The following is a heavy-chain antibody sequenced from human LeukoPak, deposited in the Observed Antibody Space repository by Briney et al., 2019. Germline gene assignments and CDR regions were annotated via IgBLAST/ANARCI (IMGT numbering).Heavy chain of an antibody. D-gene: IGHD6-6*01. CDR1: GGSISSGGYY. CDR2: IYYSGST. J-gene: IGHJ4*02. V-gene: IGHV4-31*03. Sequence: SQTLSLTCTVSGGSISSGGYYWSWIRQHPGKGLEWIGYIYYSGSTNYNPSLKSRVTISVDTSKNQFSLKLTSVNDADTAVYYCARIERSSYSLGFDYWGQGTLVTVSS. CDR3: ARIERSSYSLGFDY.